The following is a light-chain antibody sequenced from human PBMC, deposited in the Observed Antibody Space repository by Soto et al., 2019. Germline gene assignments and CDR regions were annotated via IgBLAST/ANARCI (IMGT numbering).Light chain of an antibody. Sequence: EILLTQSPGTLSLSPGERATLSCRASQSVRNSYLAWYQQKPGQAPRLLIYGASGRATGIPDRFSGSGSGTDFTLTISRLEPEDFAVYYCQQYGSSPFGQGTKLEI. CDR1: QSVRNSY. CDR2: GAS. V-gene: IGKV3-20*01. J-gene: IGKJ2*01. CDR3: QQYGSSP.